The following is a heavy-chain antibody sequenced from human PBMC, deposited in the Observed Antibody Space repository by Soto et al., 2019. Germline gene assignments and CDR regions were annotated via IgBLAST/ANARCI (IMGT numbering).Heavy chain of an antibody. D-gene: IGHD6-19*01. V-gene: IGHV1-46*01. J-gene: IGHJ6*02. CDR2: INPSGGST. Sequence: ASVKVSFKAFGYTFTSYYMHWLRQAPGQGLEWMGIINPSGGSTSYAQKFQGRVTMTRDTSTSTVYMELSSLRSEDTAVYYCARDRSSGWYYYYYGMDVWGQGTTVTVSS. CDR3: ARDRSSGWYYYYYGMDV. CDR1: GYTFTSYY.